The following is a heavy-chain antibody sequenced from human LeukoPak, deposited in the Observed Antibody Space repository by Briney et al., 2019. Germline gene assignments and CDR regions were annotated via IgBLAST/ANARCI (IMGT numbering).Heavy chain of an antibody. J-gene: IGHJ4*02. Sequence: GGSLRLSCAASGFTFSSYGMHWVRQAPGKGLEWVAVISYDGSNKYYADSVKGRFTISRDNSKNTLYLQMNSLRAEDTAVYYCAKGVPPDYWGQGTLATVSS. CDR1: GFTFSSYG. CDR2: ISYDGSNK. D-gene: IGHD5/OR15-5a*01. V-gene: IGHV3-30*18. CDR3: AKGVPPDY.